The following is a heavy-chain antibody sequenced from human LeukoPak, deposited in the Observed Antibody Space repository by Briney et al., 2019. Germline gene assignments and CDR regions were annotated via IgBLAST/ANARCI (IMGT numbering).Heavy chain of an antibody. CDR3: ARDQFGGSYGILNWFDP. CDR1: GYTFSNYG. D-gene: IGHD1-26*01. V-gene: IGHV1-18*04. CDR2: ISAYNGNT. Sequence: GASVKVSCKASGYTFSNYGITWVRQAPGQGLEWMGWISAYNGNTNYAQKLQGRVTMTTDTSTSTAYMELRSLRSDDTAVYYCARDQFGGSYGILNWFDPWGQGTLVTVSS. J-gene: IGHJ5*02.